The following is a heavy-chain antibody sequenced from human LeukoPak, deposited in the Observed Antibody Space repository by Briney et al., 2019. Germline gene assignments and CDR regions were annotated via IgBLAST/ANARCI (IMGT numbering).Heavy chain of an antibody. D-gene: IGHD6-13*01. V-gene: IGHV3-53*01. CDR3: GGFEAAAGLDY. J-gene: IGHJ4*02. CDR2: IFSSGTT. Sequence: GGSLRLSCAVSGFTVSTNFLNWVRQAPGKGLEWVSVIFSSGTTYYADSVKGRFTTSRDKSKNTLYLQMNSLRAEDTAVYYCGGFEAAAGLDYWGQGTLVTVSS. CDR1: GFTVSTNF.